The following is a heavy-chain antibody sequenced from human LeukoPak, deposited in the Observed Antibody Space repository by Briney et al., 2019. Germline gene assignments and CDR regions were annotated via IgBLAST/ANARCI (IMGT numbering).Heavy chain of an antibody. CDR2: IYHSGST. V-gene: IGHV4-30-2*01. CDR3: AREGYSDAFDI. Sequence: SETLSLTCAVSGCSISSGGYSWGWIRQPPGKGLEWIGYIYHSGSTYYNPSLKSRVTISVDRSKNQFSLKLSSVTAADTAVYYCAREGYSDAFDIWGQGTMVTVSS. CDR1: GCSISSGGYS. D-gene: IGHD5-18*01. J-gene: IGHJ3*02.